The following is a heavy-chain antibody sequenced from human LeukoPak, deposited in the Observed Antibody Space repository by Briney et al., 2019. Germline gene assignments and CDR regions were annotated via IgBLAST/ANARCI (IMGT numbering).Heavy chain of an antibody. CDR2: IYYSGST. CDR3: ARANPKGYCSSTSCYAHWFDP. V-gene: IGHV4-39*07. Sequence: SETLSLTCTVSGGSISSSSYYWGWIRQPPGKGLEWIGSIYYSGSTYYNPSLKSRVTISVDTSKNQFSLKLSSVTAADTAVYYCARANPKGYCSSTSCYAHWFDPWGQGTLVTVSS. CDR1: GGSISSSSYY. J-gene: IGHJ5*02. D-gene: IGHD2-2*01.